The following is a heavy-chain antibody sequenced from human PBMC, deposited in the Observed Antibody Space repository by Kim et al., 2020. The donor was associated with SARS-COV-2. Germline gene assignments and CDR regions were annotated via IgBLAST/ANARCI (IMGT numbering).Heavy chain of an antibody. J-gene: IGHJ4*02. Sequence: KGRFTISRDNSKNTLYLQMNSLRAEDTAVYYCAREGGTMVQGVIMNYFDYWGQGTLVTVSS. D-gene: IGHD3-10*01. V-gene: IGHV3-30*07. CDR3: AREGGTMVQGVIMNYFDY.